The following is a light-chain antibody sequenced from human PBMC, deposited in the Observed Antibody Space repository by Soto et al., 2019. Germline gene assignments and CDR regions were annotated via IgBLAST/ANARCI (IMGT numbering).Light chain of an antibody. J-gene: IGLJ2*01. CDR1: SSDVGSYNL. Sequence: QSALTQPASVSRSPGQSITISCTGTSSDVGSYNLVSWYQQHPGKAPKLMIYEGSKRPSGVSNRFSGSKSGNTASLTISGLQAEDEADYYCCSYAGSSTRVVFGGGTQLTVL. CDR3: CSYAGSSTRVV. V-gene: IGLV2-23*01. CDR2: EGS.